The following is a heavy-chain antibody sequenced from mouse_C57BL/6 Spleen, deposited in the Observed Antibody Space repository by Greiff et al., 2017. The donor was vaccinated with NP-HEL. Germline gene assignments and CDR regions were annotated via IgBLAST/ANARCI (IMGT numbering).Heavy chain of an antibody. CDR3: FIYYDYDGAMDY. CDR2: IHPNSGST. Sequence: QVQLQQPGAELVKPGASVKLSCKASGYTFTSYWMHWVKQRPGQGLEWIGMIHPNSGSTNYNEKFKSKATLTVDKSSSTAYMQLSSLTSEDSAVYYCFIYYDYDGAMDYWGQGTSVTVSS. V-gene: IGHV1-64*01. CDR1: GYTFTSYW. D-gene: IGHD2-4*01. J-gene: IGHJ4*01.